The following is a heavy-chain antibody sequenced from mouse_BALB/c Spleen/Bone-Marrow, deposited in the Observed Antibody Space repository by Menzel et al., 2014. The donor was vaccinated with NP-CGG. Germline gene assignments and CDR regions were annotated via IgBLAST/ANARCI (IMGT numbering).Heavy chain of an antibody. CDR2: ISSGGSYT. CDR1: GFTFSSYV. CDR3: ARRGENSLLRPRRFDV. Sequence: EVQVVESGGGLVKPGGSLKISCAASGFTFSSYVMSWVRQTPGKRLEWVATISSGGSYTYYPESVKGRFTISRDNAKNTLNLQMSSLRSEDTAMYYCARRGENSLLRPRRFDVRGAGTTVTVSS. D-gene: IGHD1-2*01. J-gene: IGHJ1*01. V-gene: IGHV5-9-3*01.